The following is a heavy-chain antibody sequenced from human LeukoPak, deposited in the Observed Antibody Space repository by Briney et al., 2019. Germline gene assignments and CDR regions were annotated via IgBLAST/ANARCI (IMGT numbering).Heavy chain of an antibody. J-gene: IGHJ6*02. Sequence: GGSLRLSCAASGFTFSTYGMHWVRQAPGKGLEWVAVISHDGNLKYYADSVQGRFTISRDNSRNTLYLQMNSLGAEDTAVYYCARRVIAALDGMDVWGQGTTVTVSS. CDR3: ARRVIAALDGMDV. CDR1: GFTFSTYG. D-gene: IGHD2-15*01. V-gene: IGHV3-30*03. CDR2: ISHDGNLK.